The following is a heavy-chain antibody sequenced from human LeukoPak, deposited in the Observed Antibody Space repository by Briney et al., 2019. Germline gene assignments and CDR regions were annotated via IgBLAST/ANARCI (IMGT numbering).Heavy chain of an antibody. Sequence: GRSLRLSCAASGFAFSTYTIHWVRQTPGKGLEWVAVISDDGSNKYFAESVKGRFTISRDNSKNTLYLQMSSLGAGDTALYYCARDRTGNYDAFDVWGQGTTVTVSS. D-gene: IGHD1-7*01. V-gene: IGHV3-30-3*01. CDR2: ISDDGSNK. CDR1: GFAFSTYT. CDR3: ARDRTGNYDAFDV. J-gene: IGHJ3*01.